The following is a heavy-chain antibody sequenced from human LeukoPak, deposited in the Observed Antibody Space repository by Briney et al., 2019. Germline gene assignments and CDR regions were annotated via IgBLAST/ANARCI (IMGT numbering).Heavy chain of an antibody. CDR3: ARLGYCSSTSCNFLNFDY. D-gene: IGHD2-2*01. CDR2: IKQDGGES. V-gene: IGHV3-7*01. J-gene: IGHJ4*02. Sequence: GGSLRLSCAASGFTFSSYAMSWVRQAPGKGLEWVANIKQDGGESYYVDSVKGRFTISRDNAENSLYLQMNSLRAEDTAVYYCARLGYCSSTSCNFLNFDYWGQGTLVTVSS. CDR1: GFTFSSYA.